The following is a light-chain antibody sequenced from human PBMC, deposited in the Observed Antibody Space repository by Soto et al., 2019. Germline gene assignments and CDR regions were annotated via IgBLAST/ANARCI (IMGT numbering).Light chain of an antibody. CDR2: DVN. Sequence: QSALTQPRSVSGSPGQSVTISCAGTSSDVGGYDYVSRYQQHPDKVPKILIFDVNQRPSGVPTRFSGSKSGNTASLTISGLQADDEAHYYCCSYAGSYTLIFGGGTQLTVL. CDR3: CSYAGSYTLI. J-gene: IGLJ2*01. V-gene: IGLV2-11*01. CDR1: SSDVGGYDY.